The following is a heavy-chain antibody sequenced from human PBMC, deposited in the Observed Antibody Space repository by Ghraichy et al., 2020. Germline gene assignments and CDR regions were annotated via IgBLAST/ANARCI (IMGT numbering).Heavy chain of an antibody. D-gene: IGHD4-23*01. V-gene: IGHV4-59*01. CDR3: ARDGGDLYGGIPEGAFDI. CDR1: GGSISSYY. J-gene: IGHJ3*02. CDR2: IYYSGST. Sequence: SETLSLTCTVSGGSISSYYWSWIRQPPGKGLEWIGYIYYSGSTNYNPSLKSRVTISVDTSKNQFSLKLSSVTAADTAVYYCARDGGDLYGGIPEGAFDIWGQGTMVTVSS.